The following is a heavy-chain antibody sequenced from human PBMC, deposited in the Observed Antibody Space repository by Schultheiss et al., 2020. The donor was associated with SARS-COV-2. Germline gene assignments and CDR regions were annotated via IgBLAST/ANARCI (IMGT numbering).Heavy chain of an antibody. Sequence: SETLSLTCAVSGGSISSSNWWSWVRQPPGKGLEWIGEIYHSGSTNYNPSLKSRVTISVDKSKNQFSLKLSSVTAADTAVYYCARRAYCGDDCFPFDYWGQGTLVTVSS. CDR3: ARRAYCGDDCFPFDY. D-gene: IGHD2-21*01. J-gene: IGHJ4*02. CDR1: GGSISSSNW. CDR2: IYHSGST. V-gene: IGHV4-4*02.